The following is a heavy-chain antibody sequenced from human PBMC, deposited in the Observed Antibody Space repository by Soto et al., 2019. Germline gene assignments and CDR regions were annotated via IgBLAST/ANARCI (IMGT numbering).Heavy chain of an antibody. CDR1: GYTFTGYY. D-gene: IGHD2-8*01. Sequence: APVKVSCTASGYTFTGYYMHWARQAPGQGLEWMGWINAYNGNTNYAQKLQGRVTMTTDTSTSTAYMELRSLRSDDTAVYYCARVTLANDLRPWGQGTLVTVSS. V-gene: IGHV1-18*04. CDR2: INAYNGNT. CDR3: ARVTLANDLRP. J-gene: IGHJ5*02.